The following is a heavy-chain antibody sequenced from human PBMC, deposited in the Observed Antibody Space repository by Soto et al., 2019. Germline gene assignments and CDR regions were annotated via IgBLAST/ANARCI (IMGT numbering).Heavy chain of an antibody. CDR1: GFTFSSYG. V-gene: IGHV3-30*18. J-gene: IGHJ4*02. CDR3: AKGYSVYYDFWSGPRRHNYFDY. D-gene: IGHD3-3*01. Sequence: PGGSLSLSCAASGFTFSSYGMHWVRQAPGKGLEWVAVISYDGSNKYYADSVKGRFTISRDNSKNTLYLQMNSLRAEDTAVYYCAKGYSVYYDFWSGPRRHNYFDYWGQGTLVTVSS. CDR2: ISYDGSNK.